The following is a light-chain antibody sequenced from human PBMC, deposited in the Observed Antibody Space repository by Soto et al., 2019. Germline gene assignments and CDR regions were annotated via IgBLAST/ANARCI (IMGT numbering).Light chain of an antibody. CDR2: GAS. CDR1: QSVSSSY. J-gene: IGKJ1*01. V-gene: IGKV3-20*01. Sequence: EIVLTQSPGTLSLSPGERATLSCRASQSVSSSYLAWYQRKPGQAPRLLIYGASSRSTGIPDRFSGSGSGTDFTLSISILEPEDFAVYYCQQYGSSPVTFGQGTKVESK. CDR3: QQYGSSPVT.